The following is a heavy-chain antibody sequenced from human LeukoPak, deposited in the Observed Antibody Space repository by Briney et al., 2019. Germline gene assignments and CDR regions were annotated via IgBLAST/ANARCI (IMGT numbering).Heavy chain of an antibody. CDR1: GFTFSSYA. V-gene: IGHV3-53*01. Sequence: GGSLRLSCAASGFTFSSYAMTWVRQAPGKGLEWVTLIYSGGSAYYADSVKGRFTISRDKSKNTLYLQMNSLRAEDTAVYYCARVAAATYFDYWGQGTLVTVSS. J-gene: IGHJ4*02. CDR3: ARVAAATYFDY. D-gene: IGHD1-26*01. CDR2: IYSGGSA.